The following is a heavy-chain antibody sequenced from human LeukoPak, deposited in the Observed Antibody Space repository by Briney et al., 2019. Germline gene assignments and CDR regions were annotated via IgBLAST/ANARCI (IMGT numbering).Heavy chain of an antibody. J-gene: IGHJ3*02. CDR3: ATIVVVPAAILHAFDI. CDR2: ISSSSSYI. Sequence: GGSLRLSCAASGFTFSSYSMNWVRQAPGKGLEWVSSISSSSSYIYYADSVKGRFTISRDNAKNSLYLQMNSLRAEDTAVYYCATIVVVPAAILHAFDIWGQGTMVTVSS. CDR1: GFTFSSYS. V-gene: IGHV3-21*01. D-gene: IGHD2-2*01.